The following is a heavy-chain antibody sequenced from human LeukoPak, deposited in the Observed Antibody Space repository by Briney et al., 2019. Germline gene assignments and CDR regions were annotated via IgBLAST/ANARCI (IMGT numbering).Heavy chain of an antibody. CDR2: IRYDGSNK. CDR3: ARYISWWDV. Sequence: PGGSLRLSCAASGLTFSDYYMSWVRQAPGKGLEWVAFIRYDGSNKYYADSVKGRFTISRDNAKNSLYLQMNSLRAEDTAVYYCARYISWWDVWGKGTTVTISS. CDR1: GLTFSDYY. D-gene: IGHD2-15*01. J-gene: IGHJ6*04. V-gene: IGHV3-33*08.